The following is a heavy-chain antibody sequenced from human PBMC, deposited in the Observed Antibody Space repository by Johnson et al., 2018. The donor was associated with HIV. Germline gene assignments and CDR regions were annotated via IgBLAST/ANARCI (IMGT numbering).Heavy chain of an antibody. CDR2: INWDGGST. CDR3: AKDGKAAAGTLGDPQSAFDI. V-gene: IGHV3-43D*03. J-gene: IGHJ3*02. D-gene: IGHD6-13*01. Sequence: VQLVESGGAVVQPGGSLRLSCATSRFTFDDYAMHWVRQAPGKGLEWVSLINWDGGSTYYADSVKGRFTISRDNSKNTLYLQMNSLRAEDTALYYCAKDGKAAAGTLGDPQSAFDIWGQGTMVAVSS. CDR1: RFTFDDYA.